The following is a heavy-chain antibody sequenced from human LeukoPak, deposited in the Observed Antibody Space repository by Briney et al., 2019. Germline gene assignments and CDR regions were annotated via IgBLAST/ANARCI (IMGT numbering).Heavy chain of an antibody. Sequence: PGGSLRLSCAASGFTVSSNYMSWVRQAPGKGLEWVSVIYSGGSTYYADSVKGRFTISRDNSKNTLYLQMNSLRAEDTAVYYCARDNWNYGSVDDYWGQGTLVTVSS. J-gene: IGHJ4*02. CDR2: IYSGGST. V-gene: IGHV3-66*01. D-gene: IGHD1-7*01. CDR3: ARDNWNYGSVDDY. CDR1: GFTVSSNY.